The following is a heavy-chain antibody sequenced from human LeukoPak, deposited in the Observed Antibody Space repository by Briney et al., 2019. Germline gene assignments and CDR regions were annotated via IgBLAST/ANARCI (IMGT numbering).Heavy chain of an antibody. CDR2: IYTSGST. V-gene: IGHV4-4*07. Sequence: SETLSLTCTVSGGSISSYYWSWIRQPAGKGLEWIGRIYTSGSTNYNPSLKSRVTISVDTSKNQFSLKLSSVTAADTAVYYCARDHPSGSFWGYFDYWGQGTLVTVSS. D-gene: IGHD1-26*01. CDR1: GGSISSYY. CDR3: ARDHPSGSFWGYFDY. J-gene: IGHJ4*02.